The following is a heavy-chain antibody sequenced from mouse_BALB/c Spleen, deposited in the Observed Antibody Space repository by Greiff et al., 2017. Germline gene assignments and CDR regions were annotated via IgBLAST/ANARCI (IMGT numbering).Heavy chain of an antibody. CDR1: GFTFSSYT. CDR3: TRDPTTVVEGYYAMDY. V-gene: IGHV5-6-4*01. CDR2: ISSGGSYT. J-gene: IGHJ4*01. Sequence: EVMLVESGGGLVKPGGSLKLSCAASGFTFSSYTMSWVRQTPEKRLEWVATISSGGSYTYYPDSVKGRFTISRDNAKNTLYLQMSSLKSEDTAMYYCTRDPTTVVEGYYAMDYWGQGTSVTVSS. D-gene: IGHD1-1*01.